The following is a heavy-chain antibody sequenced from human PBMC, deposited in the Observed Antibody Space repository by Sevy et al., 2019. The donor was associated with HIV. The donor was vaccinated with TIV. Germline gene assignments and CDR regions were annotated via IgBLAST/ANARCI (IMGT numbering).Heavy chain of an antibody. Sequence: GGSLRLSCVASGFAFSIYSMSWVRQAPGKGLEWVSAIGGSGGHSYHADSVRGRFTISRDNSKNTLYLQMNSLRVEDTALYYCAKYNGSGAVFYYYYMDVWGKWTAVTVSS. D-gene: IGHD3-10*01. CDR1: GFAFSIYS. J-gene: IGHJ6*03. V-gene: IGHV3-23*01. CDR2: IGGSGGHS. CDR3: AKYNGSGAVFYYYYMDV.